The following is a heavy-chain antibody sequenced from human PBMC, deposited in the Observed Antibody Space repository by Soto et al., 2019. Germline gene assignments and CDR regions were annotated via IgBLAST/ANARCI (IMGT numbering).Heavy chain of an antibody. V-gene: IGHV4-39*01. CDR3: ARLEQLVNYYYYYGMGV. CDR2: IYYSGST. Sequence: SVVGGKSVSLGGCRGLKNKSPGKGLEWIGSIYYSGSTYYNPSLKSRVTISVDTSKNQFSLKLSSVTAADTAVYYCARLEQLVNYYYYYGMGVWGQGATVTVSS. D-gene: IGHD6-13*01. J-gene: IGHJ6*02. CDR1: GGKSVSLGGC.